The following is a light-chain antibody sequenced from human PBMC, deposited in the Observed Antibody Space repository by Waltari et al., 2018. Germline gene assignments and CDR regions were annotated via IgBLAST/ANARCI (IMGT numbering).Light chain of an antibody. V-gene: IGKV1-NL1*01. J-gene: IGKJ4*01. Sequence: DIQMTKYTSSLSTSVGARVTITCRASQGISNSLALYQQKPGKAPKLLLYAASILESGVPSRFSGSGSGTDYTLTISSLQPEDFATYYCQQYFTIALAFGGGTKVEIE. CDR3: QQYFTIALA. CDR1: QGISNS. CDR2: AAS.